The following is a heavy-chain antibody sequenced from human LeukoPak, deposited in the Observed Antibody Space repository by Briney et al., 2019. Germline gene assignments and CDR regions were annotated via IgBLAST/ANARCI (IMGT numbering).Heavy chain of an antibody. CDR3: ARDRGDSTVDY. V-gene: IGHV1-46*01. J-gene: IGHJ4*02. CDR1: GYTFTGYY. Sequence: GASVKVSCKASGYTFTGYYMHWVRQAPAQGLEWMGIINPSGRSTSYAQKFQGRVTMTRDTSTSTVSMELSSLRSEDTAVYYCARDRGDSTVDYWGQATLVTVSS. D-gene: IGHD2-2*01. CDR2: INPSGRST.